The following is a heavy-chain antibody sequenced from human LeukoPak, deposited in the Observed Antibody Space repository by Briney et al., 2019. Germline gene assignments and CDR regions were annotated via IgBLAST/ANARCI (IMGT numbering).Heavy chain of an antibody. J-gene: IGHJ4*02. CDR1: GGSISSSSYY. V-gene: IGHV4-61*05. CDR2: VHYSGST. Sequence: PSETLSLTCTVSGGSISSSSYYWGWIRQPPGKRLEWIGHVHYSGSTDYNPSLKRRVAMSVDTPKNQFSLKLSSVTTADTAVYYCARIMYDSDSGTTVHFDCWGQGTLVTVSS. D-gene: IGHD3-10*01. CDR3: ARIMYDSDSGTTVHFDC.